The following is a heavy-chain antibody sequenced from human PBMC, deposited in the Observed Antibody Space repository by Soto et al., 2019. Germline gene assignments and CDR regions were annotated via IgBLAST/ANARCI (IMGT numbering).Heavy chain of an antibody. D-gene: IGHD2-15*01. J-gene: IGHJ6*02. CDR2: ISSSGSTI. CDR1: GFTFSRYE. V-gene: IGHV3-48*03. Sequence: PGGSLRLSCAASGFTFSRYEMNWVRQAPGKGLEWVSYISSSGSTIYYADSVKGRFTISKDNAKNSLYLQMNSLRAEDTAVYYCARGLVTVAHGMDVWGQGTTVTVSS. CDR3: ARGLVTVAHGMDV.